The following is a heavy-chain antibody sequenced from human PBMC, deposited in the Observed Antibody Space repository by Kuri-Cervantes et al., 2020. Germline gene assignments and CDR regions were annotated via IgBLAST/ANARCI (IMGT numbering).Heavy chain of an antibody. J-gene: IGHJ6*02. V-gene: IGHV1-69*13. CDR3: APGAYGSGSYHTHYYYGMDV. CDR2: IIPIFGTA. D-gene: IGHD3-10*01. CDR1: GGTFSSYA. Sequence: SVKVSCKASGGTFSSYAISWVRQAPGQGLEWMGGIIPIFGTANYAQKFQGRVTITADESTSTAYMELSSLRSEDTAVYYCAPGAYGSGSYHTHYYYGMDVWGQGTTVTVSS.